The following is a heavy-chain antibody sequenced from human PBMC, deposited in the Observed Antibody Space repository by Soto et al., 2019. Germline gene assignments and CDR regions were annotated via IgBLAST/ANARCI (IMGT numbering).Heavy chain of an antibody. CDR1: GGSISSSSYY. D-gene: IGHD2-15*01. CDR2: IYYSGST. Sequence: SETLSLTCTVSGGSISSSSYYWGWIRQPPGKGLEWIGSIYYSGSTYFNPSLKSRVTISVDTSKNQFSLKLSSVTAADTAVYYCARHRTYCSGGSCYYYYYMDVWGKGTTVTVSS. J-gene: IGHJ6*03. CDR3: ARHRTYCSGGSCYYYYYMDV. V-gene: IGHV4-39*01.